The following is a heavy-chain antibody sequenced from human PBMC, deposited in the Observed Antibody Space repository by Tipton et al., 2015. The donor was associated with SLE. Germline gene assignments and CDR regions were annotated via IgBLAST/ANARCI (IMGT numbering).Heavy chain of an antibody. CDR2: ISSNGGST. Sequence: SLRLSCAASGFTFSSYAMHWVRQAPGKGLEYVSAISSNGGSTYYADSVKGRFTISRDNSKNTLYLQMGSLRAEDMAVYYCAKGRIQLWLPPFDYWGQGTLVTVSS. D-gene: IGHD5-18*01. CDR1: GFTFSSYA. CDR3: AKGRIQLWLPPFDY. J-gene: IGHJ4*02. V-gene: IGHV3-64*02.